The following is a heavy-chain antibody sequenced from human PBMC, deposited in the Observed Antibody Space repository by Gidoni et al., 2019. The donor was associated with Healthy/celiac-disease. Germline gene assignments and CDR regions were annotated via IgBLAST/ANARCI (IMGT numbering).Heavy chain of an antibody. J-gene: IGHJ4*02. D-gene: IGHD2-15*01. Sequence: QLQLQESGPGLVKPSETLSLTCTVSGGSISSSSYYWGWIRQPPGKGLEWIGSIYYSGSTYYNPSLKSRVTISVDTSKNQFSLKLSSVTAADTAVYYCARHTLPNQVFDYWGQGTLVTVSS. CDR3: ARHTLPNQVFDY. CDR2: IYYSGST. CDR1: GGSISSSSYY. V-gene: IGHV4-39*01.